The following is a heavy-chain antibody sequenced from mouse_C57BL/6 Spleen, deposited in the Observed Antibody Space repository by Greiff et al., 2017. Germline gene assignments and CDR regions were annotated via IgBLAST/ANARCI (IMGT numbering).Heavy chain of an antibody. V-gene: IGHV1-15*01. CDR3: TRRRGYDFFFAY. CDR2: IDPETGGT. CDR1: GYTFTDYE. J-gene: IGHJ3*01. Sequence: VQLQESGAELVRPGASVTLSCKASGYTFTDYEMHWVKQTPVHGLAWIGAIDPETGGTAYNQKFKGKAILTADKSSSTAYMELRSLTSEDSAVYYCTRRRGYDFFFAYWGQGTLVTVSA. D-gene: IGHD2-4*01.